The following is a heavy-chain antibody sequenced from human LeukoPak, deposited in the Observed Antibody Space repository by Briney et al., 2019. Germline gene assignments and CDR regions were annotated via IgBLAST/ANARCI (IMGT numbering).Heavy chain of an antibody. CDR3: ARQLNYYDSSGYSNWFDP. J-gene: IGHJ5*02. V-gene: IGHV4-59*08. CDR2: IYYSGST. CDR1: GGSISSYY. D-gene: IGHD3-22*01. Sequence: SETLSLTCTVSGGSISSYYWSWIRQPPGKGLEWIGYIYYSGSTNYNPSLKSRVTISVDTSKNQFSLKLSSVTAADTAVYYCARQLNYYDSSGYSNWFDPWGQGTLVTVSS.